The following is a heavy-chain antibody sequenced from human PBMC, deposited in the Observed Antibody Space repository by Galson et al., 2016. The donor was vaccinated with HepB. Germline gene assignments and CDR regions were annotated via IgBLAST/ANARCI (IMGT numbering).Heavy chain of an antibody. D-gene: IGHD4-11*01. Sequence: SLRLSCAASGFRFSDAYMSWIRQTPGRGLEWISSISSGSFDITYAGAVKGRFTVSRDNAKNSLFLQMNSLRAEDTGVYYCVRDYSATFHYFDSWGRGTRVTVSS. J-gene: IGHJ4*02. CDR1: GFRFSDAY. CDR3: VRDYSATFHYFDS. V-gene: IGHV3-11*06. CDR2: ISSGSFDI.